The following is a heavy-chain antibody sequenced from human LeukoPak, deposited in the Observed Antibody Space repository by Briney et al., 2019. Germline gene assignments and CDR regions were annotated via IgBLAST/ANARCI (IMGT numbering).Heavy chain of an antibody. V-gene: IGHV1-18*01. J-gene: IGHJ4*02. D-gene: IGHD2-2*01. CDR3: ARDAGRYCSSTSCYPDY. CDR2: ISAYNGNT. Sequence: GASVKVSCKASGGTFSSYAISWVRQAPGQGLEWMGWISAYNGNTNYAQKLQGRVTMTTDTSTSTAYMELRSLRSDDTAVYYCARDAGRYCSSTSCYPDYWGQGTLVTVSS. CDR1: GGTFSSYA.